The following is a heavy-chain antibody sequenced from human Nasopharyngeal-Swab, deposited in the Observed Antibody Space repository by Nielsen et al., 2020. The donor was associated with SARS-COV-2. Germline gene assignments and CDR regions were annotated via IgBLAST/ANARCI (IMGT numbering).Heavy chain of an antibody. V-gene: IGHV1-8*01. CDR3: ARGFIVATIFHYYYYMDV. Sequence: ASVKVSCKASGYTFTSYDINWVRQATGQGLEWMGWMNPNSGNTGYAQKFQGRVTMTRNTSISTAYMERSSLRSEDTAVYYCARGFIVATIFHYYYYMDVWGKGTTVTVSS. D-gene: IGHD5-12*01. CDR2: MNPNSGNT. J-gene: IGHJ6*03. CDR1: GYTFTSYD.